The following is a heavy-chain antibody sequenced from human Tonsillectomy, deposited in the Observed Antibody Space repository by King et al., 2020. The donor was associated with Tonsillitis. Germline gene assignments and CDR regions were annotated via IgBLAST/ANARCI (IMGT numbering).Heavy chain of an antibody. CDR3: TGYMTTEVDY. CDR2: IKRKNDGGTI. V-gene: IGHV3-15*01. CDR1: GFTFSNAW. J-gene: IGHJ4*02. Sequence: QLVQSGGGLVKPGGSLRLPCAASGFTFSNAWMSWVRQAPGKGLEWVGRIKRKNDGGTIDYAAPVKGRFTISRDDSKNTLYLQMNTLKSEDTAMYYCTGYMTTEVDYWGEGTLVTVSP. D-gene: IGHD4-11*01.